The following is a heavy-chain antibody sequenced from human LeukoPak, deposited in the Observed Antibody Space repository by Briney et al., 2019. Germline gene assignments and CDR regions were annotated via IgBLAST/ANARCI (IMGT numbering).Heavy chain of an antibody. CDR3: ARFRVYGGFDP. D-gene: IGHD3-16*01. J-gene: IGHJ5*02. CDR2: ITYSGTT. V-gene: IGHV4-59*12. CDR1: GGSISTYS. Sequence: PSETLSLTCTVSGGSISTYSWSWIRQPPGKGLEWIGYITYSGTTNYNPSLKSRVTMSVDTSKNQFSLNLSSVTAADTAVYYCARFRVYGGFDPWGQGTLVTASS.